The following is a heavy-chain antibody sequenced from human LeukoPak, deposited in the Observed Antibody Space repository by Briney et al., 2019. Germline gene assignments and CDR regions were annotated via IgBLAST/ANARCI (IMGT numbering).Heavy chain of an antibody. Sequence: ASVKVSCKASGGTFISYAISWVRQAPGQGLEWMGWLNPNSGGTNSEQKFQDRVTMTRDTSISTAYMELSRLRSDDTAVYYCARDQITFGGVIVMTNFDYWGQGTLVTVSS. CDR3: ARDQITFGGVIVMTNFDY. D-gene: IGHD3-16*02. CDR2: LNPNSGGT. V-gene: IGHV1-2*02. J-gene: IGHJ4*02. CDR1: GGTFISYA.